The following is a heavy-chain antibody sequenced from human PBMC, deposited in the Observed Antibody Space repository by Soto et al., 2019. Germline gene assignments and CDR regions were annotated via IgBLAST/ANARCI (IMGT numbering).Heavy chain of an antibody. V-gene: IGHV3-21*01. Sequence: EVQLVESGGGLVKPGGSLRLSCAASGFTFSHYDMKWVRQASGKGLEWVSSISTTSGSIFYADSVQGRFTISRDNAKSSLYLQMNSLRAEDTAVYYCVRGFYDGSGYVFDCWGQGTLVTVSS. J-gene: IGHJ4*02. D-gene: IGHD3-22*01. CDR1: GFTFSHYD. CDR2: ISTTSGSI. CDR3: VRGFYDGSGYVFDC.